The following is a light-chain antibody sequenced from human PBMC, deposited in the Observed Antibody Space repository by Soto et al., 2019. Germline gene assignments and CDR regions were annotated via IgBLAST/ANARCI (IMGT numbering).Light chain of an antibody. CDR2: DAS. CDR3: QHYGRSPPSWT. J-gene: IGKJ1*01. V-gene: IGKV3-20*01. CDR1: QSVGSSY. Sequence: ETVLTQSPGTLSLSPGERATLSCRASQSVGSSYLAWYQQKPGQAPRRLIYDASTRATGIPDRFSGSGSGTDFALTISRLEPEDFAVYYCQHYGRSPPSWTFGQGTKVEIK.